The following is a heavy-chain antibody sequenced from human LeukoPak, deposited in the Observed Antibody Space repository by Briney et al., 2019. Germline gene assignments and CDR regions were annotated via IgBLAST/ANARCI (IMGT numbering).Heavy chain of an antibody. Sequence: GESLKISCKGSGYSFTSYWIGWVRQMPGKGLEWMGIIYPADSDTRYSPSFQGQVTISADKSISTAYLQWSSLKASDTAMYYCARCGLTTVTTSMVYFQHWGQGTLVAVSS. J-gene: IGHJ1*01. CDR3: ARCGLTTVTTSMVYFQH. V-gene: IGHV5-51*01. CDR1: GYSFTSYW. D-gene: IGHD4-17*01. CDR2: IYPADSDT.